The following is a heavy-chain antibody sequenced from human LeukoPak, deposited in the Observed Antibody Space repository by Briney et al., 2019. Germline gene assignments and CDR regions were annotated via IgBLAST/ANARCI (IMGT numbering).Heavy chain of an antibody. CDR1: GFTFSSYW. D-gene: IGHD2-15*01. CDR3: ARGVGDNGILGY. V-gene: IGHV3-7*01. CDR2: IKQDGSKK. Sequence: PGGSLRLSCAASGFTFSSYWMTWVRQAPGKGLEWVANIKQDGSKKDYVDSVKGRFTIFRDNAKDSLHLQMNSLRVEDTAVYYCARGVGDNGILGYWGRGTMVAVSS. J-gene: IGHJ4*02.